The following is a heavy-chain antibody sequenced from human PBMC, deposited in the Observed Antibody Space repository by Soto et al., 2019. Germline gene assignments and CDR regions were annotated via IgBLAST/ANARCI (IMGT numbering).Heavy chain of an antibody. J-gene: IGHJ3*02. CDR3: AKERRNYVPAFDI. D-gene: IGHD1-7*01. CDR1: GFTFSIYA. Sequence: PGGSLRLSCAASGFTFSIYAMSWFRQAPGKGLEWVSAISGSGGSTYYADSVKGRFTISRDNSKNTLYLQMSSLRAEDTAVYYCAKERRNYVPAFDIWGQGTMVTVSS. V-gene: IGHV3-23*01. CDR2: ISGSGGST.